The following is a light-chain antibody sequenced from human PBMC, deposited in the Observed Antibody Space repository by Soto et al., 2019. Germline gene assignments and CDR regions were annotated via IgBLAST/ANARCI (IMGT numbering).Light chain of an antibody. V-gene: IGKV3-11*01. J-gene: IGKJ3*01. Sequence: EIFMTQSPATLSVSLWEVATLSCRASQSIGNYLAWYQQKPGQAPRLLIYATSNRATGIPARFSGSGSGTDFTLTISSLEPEDFAVYYCQQRSSWPFTFGPGTKVDI. CDR3: QQRSSWPFT. CDR2: ATS. CDR1: QSIGNY.